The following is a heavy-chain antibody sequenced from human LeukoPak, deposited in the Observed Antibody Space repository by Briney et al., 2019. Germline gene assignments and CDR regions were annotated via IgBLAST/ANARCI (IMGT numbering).Heavy chain of an antibody. CDR3: AKDREGEQYFDY. J-gene: IGHJ4*02. CDR2: ISSSSSYI. D-gene: IGHD1/OR15-1a*01. CDR1: GFTFSSYS. V-gene: IGHV3-21*01. Sequence: PGGSLRLSCAASGFTFSSYSMNWVRQAPGKGLEWVSSISSSSSYIYYADSVKGRFTISRDNAKNSLYLQMNSLRAEDTAVYYCAKDREGEQYFDYWGQGTLVTVSS.